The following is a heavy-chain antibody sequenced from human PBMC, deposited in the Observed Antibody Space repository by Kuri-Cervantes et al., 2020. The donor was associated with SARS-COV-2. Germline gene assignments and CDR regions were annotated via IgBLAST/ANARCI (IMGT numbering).Heavy chain of an antibody. CDR2: FDPEDGET. V-gene: IGHV1-24*01. D-gene: IGHD6-13*01. J-gene: IGHJ6*03. CDR1: GYTLTELS. CDR3: ATTPLAAAGMYYYYYYMDV. Sequence: SVTVSCKVSGYTLTELSMHWVRQAPGKGLEWMGGFDPEDGETIYAQKFQGRVTMTEDTSTDTAYMELSSLRSEDTAVYYCATTPLAAAGMYYYYYYMDVWGKGTTVTVSS.